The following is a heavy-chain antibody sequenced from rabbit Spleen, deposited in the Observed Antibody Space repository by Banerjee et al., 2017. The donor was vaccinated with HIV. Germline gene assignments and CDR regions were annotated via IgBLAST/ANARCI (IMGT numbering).Heavy chain of an antibody. V-gene: IGHV1S45*01. Sequence: QEHLKESGGGLVQPGGSLKLSCTASGFTFSSSYYMCWVRQAPGKGLESIACIYGDSGGSTWYASWATGRFTISTTSSTTVTLQMTSLTAADTATYFCVRDLGYDDYSEKGYFNLWGPGTLVTVS. D-gene: IGHD2-1*01. CDR3: VRDLGYDDYSEKGYFNL. CDR2: IYGDSGGST. J-gene: IGHJ4*01. CDR1: GFTFSSSYY.